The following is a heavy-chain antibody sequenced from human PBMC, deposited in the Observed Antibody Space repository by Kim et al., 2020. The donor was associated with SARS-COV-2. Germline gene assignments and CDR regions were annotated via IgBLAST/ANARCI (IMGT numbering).Heavy chain of an antibody. J-gene: IGHJ5*02. D-gene: IGHD2-15*01. CDR2: IYYSGST. V-gene: IGHV4-59*13. CDR3: ARGAVVAATLGWFDP. Sequence: SETLSLTCTVSGGSISSYYWSWIRQPPGKGLEWIGYIYYSGSTNYNSSLKSRVTISVDTSKNQFSLRLSSVTAADTAVYYCARGAVVAATLGWFDPWGQGTLVTVSS. CDR1: GGSISSYY.